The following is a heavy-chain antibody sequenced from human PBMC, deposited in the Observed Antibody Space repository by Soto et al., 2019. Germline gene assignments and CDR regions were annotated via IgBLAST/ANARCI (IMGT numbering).Heavy chain of an antibody. CDR3: AKERMEQYQLLPFFDY. Sequence: QVQLVESGGGVVQPGRSLRLSCAASGFTFSSYGMHWVRQAPGKGLEWVAVISYDGSNKYYADSVKGRFTISRDNSKNTLYLQMNSLRAEETAIYYCAKERMEQYQLLPFFDYCGQGTLVTVSS. CDR2: ISYDGSNK. V-gene: IGHV3-30*18. D-gene: IGHD2-2*01. CDR1: GFTFSSYG. J-gene: IGHJ4*02.